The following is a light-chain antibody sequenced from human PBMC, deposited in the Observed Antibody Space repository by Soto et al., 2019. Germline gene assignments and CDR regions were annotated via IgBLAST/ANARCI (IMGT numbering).Light chain of an antibody. Sequence: QSALTQPASVSGSPGQSITISCTGTSSDVGDYNYVSWYQQHPGKAPKLVIYDVSNRPSGVSNRFSGSKSGNTASLTISGLQAEDEADYYCSSYTSSSTLVVFGTGTKVTGL. CDR2: DVS. V-gene: IGLV2-14*01. J-gene: IGLJ1*01. CDR3: SSYTSSSTLVV. CDR1: SSDVGDYNY.